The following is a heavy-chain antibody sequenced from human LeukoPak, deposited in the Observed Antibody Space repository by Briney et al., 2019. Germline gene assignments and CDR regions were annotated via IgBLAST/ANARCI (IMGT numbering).Heavy chain of an antibody. J-gene: IGHJ5*02. CDR2: INHSGST. CDR3: SCYYYDSSGNNWFDP. Sequence: PSETLSLTCAVYGGSFSGYYWSWIRQPPGKGLEWIGEINHSGSTNYNPSLKSRVTISVDTSKNQFSLKLSSVTAADTAVYYCSCYYYDSSGNNWFDPWGQGTLVTVSS. CDR1: GGSFSGYY. D-gene: IGHD3-22*01. V-gene: IGHV4-34*01.